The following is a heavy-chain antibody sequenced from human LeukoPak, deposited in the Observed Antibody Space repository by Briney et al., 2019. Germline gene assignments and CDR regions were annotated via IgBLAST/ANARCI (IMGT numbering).Heavy chain of an antibody. CDR2: IYYSGST. CDR3: ARVNYHDSSGLDY. D-gene: IGHD3-22*01. V-gene: IGHV4-39*07. Sequence: SETLSLTCTVSGGSISSSSYYWGWIRQPPGKGLEWIGNIYYSGSTYYNPSLKSRVTISVDTSKSQFSLKVNSVTAADTAVYYCARVNYHDSSGLDYWGQGTLVTVS. CDR1: GGSISSSSYY. J-gene: IGHJ4*02.